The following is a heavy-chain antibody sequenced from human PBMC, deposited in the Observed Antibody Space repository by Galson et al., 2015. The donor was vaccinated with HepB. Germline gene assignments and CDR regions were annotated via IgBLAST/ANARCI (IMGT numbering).Heavy chain of an antibody. Sequence: SLRLSCAASGFSFSNYAMAWVRQAPGKGLEWVSGISGNGDNTYYADSVKGRVTISRDNSKDTLYLQMNSLRAEDTAVYFCAKRDYPDSRDLYPLFDYWGLGTQVTVSS. CDR3: AKRDYPDSRDLYPLFDY. J-gene: IGHJ4*02. D-gene: IGHD3-22*01. CDR2: ISGNGDNT. CDR1: GFSFSNYA. V-gene: IGHV3-23*01.